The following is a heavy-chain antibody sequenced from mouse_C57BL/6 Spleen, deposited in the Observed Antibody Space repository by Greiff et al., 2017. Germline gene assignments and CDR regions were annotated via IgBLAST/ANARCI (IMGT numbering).Heavy chain of an antibody. CDR1: GYTFTSYW. CDR3: ARWGDGGFAY. CDR2: IDPSDSET. Sequence: VQLQQPGAELVRPGSSVKLSCKASGYTFTSYWMHWVKQRPIQGLEWIGNIDPSDSETHYNQKFKDKATLTVDKSSSTVYMQLSSLTSEDSAVYYCARWGDGGFAYWGQGTLVTVSS. J-gene: IGHJ3*01. V-gene: IGHV1-52*01.